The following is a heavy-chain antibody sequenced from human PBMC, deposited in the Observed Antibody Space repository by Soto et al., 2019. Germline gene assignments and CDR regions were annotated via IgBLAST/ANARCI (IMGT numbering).Heavy chain of an antibody. J-gene: IGHJ4*02. CDR1: GFTFSDYY. D-gene: IGHD3-22*01. CDR2: ISSSDSIV. CDR3: ARDLGYYDSSGYFDY. V-gene: IGHV3-11*01. Sequence: LRLSCAASGFTFSDYYMSWIRQAPGKGLEWVSYISSSDSIVSYADSVKGRFTISRDNAKNSLYLQMNSLRAEDTAVYFCARDLGYYDSSGYFDYWGQGTLVTVSS.